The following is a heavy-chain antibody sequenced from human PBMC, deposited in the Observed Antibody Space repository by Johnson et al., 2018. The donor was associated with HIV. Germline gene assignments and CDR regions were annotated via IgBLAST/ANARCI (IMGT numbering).Heavy chain of an antibody. J-gene: IGHJ3*02. Sequence: VQLVESGGGLVKPGGSLRLSCAASRFTFDDYAMHWVRQAPGKGLEWVSGISWNSGSIGYADSVKGRFTISRDNAKNSLYLQMNSLRAEDTALYYCAKERNWNDVGHYNDAFDIWGQGTMGTVSS. CDR1: RFTFDDYA. V-gene: IGHV3-9*01. CDR3: AKERNWNDVGHYNDAFDI. CDR2: ISWNSGSI. D-gene: IGHD1-1*01.